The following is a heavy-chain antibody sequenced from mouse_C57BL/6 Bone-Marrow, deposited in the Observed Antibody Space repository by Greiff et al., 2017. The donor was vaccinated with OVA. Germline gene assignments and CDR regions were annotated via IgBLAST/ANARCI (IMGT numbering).Heavy chain of an antibody. Sequence: EVKLMESGGGLVQPGGSLKLSCAASGFTFSDYYMYWVRQTPEKRLEWVAYISNGGGSTYYPDTVKGRFTISRDNAKNTLYLQMSRLKSEDTAMYYCARHSDYDGGRDYYAMDYWGQGTSVTVSS. J-gene: IGHJ4*01. CDR1: GFTFSDYY. CDR2: ISNGGGST. D-gene: IGHD2-4*01. V-gene: IGHV5-12*01. CDR3: ARHSDYDGGRDYYAMDY.